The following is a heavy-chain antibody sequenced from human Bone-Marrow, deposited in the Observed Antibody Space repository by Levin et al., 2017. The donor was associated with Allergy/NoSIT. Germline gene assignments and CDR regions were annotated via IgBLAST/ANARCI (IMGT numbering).Heavy chain of an antibody. CDR2: INNNGGTT. D-gene: IGHD3-9*01. CDR1: GFNFNTFE. V-gene: IGHV3-48*03. CDR3: VREYYGLLAGYYFDY. Sequence: GESLKISCAASGFNFNTFEMNWVRQAPGKGLEWLSYINNNGGTTHYADSVKGRFTVSRDNAKNSLFLQMNSLRPEDSAVYYCVREYYGLLAGYYFDYWGQGTLVTVSS. J-gene: IGHJ4*02.